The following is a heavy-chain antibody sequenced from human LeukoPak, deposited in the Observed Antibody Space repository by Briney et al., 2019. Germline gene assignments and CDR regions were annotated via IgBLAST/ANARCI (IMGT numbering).Heavy chain of an antibody. CDR1: GGSISRTNYY. Sequence: SETLSLTCTVSGGSISRTNYYWDWIRQPPGKGLEWIGNIYYSGSTYYNPSLKSRVTISVDTSKNQFSLKLSSVTAADTAVYYCARDTRYYDNSGYYYFDYWGRGTLVTVSS. V-gene: IGHV4-39*02. D-gene: IGHD3-22*01. J-gene: IGHJ4*02. CDR3: ARDTRYYDNSGYYYFDY. CDR2: IYYSGST.